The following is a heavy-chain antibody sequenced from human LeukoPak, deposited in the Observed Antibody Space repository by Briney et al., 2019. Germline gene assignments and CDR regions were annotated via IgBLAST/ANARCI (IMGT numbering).Heavy chain of an antibody. V-gene: IGHV3-30-3*01. CDR2: ISYDGSNK. CDR3: ARGRRYCSGGSCRRTGEYFDY. J-gene: IGHJ4*02. Sequence: GRSLRLSCAASGFTFSSYAMHWVRQAPAKGLEWVAVISYDGSNKYYADSVKGRFTISRDNSKNTLYLQMNSLRAEDTAVYYCARGRRYCSGGSCRRTGEYFDYWGQGTLVTVSS. D-gene: IGHD2-15*01. CDR1: GFTFSSYA.